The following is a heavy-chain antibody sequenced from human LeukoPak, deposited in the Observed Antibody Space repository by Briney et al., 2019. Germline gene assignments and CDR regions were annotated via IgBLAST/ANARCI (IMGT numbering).Heavy chain of an antibody. Sequence: PGGSLRLSCAASGFTFSSYSMNWVRQAPGKGLEWVSSISSSSSYIYYADSVKGRFTISRDNAKNSLYLQMNSLRAEDTAVYYCARGPPSTYYDFWGGYYFAATENYYYYGMDVWGQGTTVTVSS. CDR1: GFTFSSYS. CDR2: ISSSSSYI. J-gene: IGHJ6*02. CDR3: ARGPPSTYYDFWGGYYFAATENYYYYGMDV. V-gene: IGHV3-21*01. D-gene: IGHD3-3*01.